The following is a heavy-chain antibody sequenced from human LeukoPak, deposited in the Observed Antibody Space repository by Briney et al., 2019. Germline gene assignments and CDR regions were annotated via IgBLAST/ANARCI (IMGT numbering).Heavy chain of an antibody. CDR2: ISGSGTYI. D-gene: IGHD3-22*01. CDR3: AKNKWLLPSAYFDY. CDR1: GFAFSSYS. Sequence: GGSLRLSCAASGFAFSSYSMNWVRQTPGKGLEWVSSISGSGTYIYYADSVEGRFTTSRDNAKNSLYLQMNNLRAEDTAVYYCAKNKWLLPSAYFDYWGQGTLVTVSS. V-gene: IGHV3-21*04. J-gene: IGHJ4*02.